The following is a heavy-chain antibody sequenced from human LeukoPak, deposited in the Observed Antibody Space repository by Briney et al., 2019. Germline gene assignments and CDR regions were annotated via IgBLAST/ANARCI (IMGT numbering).Heavy chain of an antibody. J-gene: IGHJ4*02. V-gene: IGHV4-31*11. Sequence: PQSLSLTSALSGGSITLGGYYSSWVRHHPRKCLEWIGFIYYSGSTYYNPSLKSRVTISVDTYKNQFSLNLSSVTAADTAVYYCAMSGYSSGWYVAPVDYWGQGTLVTVSS. CDR1: GGSITLGGYY. CDR2: IYYSGST. D-gene: IGHD6-19*01. CDR3: AMSGYSSGWYVAPVDY.